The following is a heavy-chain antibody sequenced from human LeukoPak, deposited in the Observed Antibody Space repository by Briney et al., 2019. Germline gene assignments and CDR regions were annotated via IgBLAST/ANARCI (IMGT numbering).Heavy chain of an antibody. Sequence: SGGSLRLSCAASGFTFSTYAMNWVRQAPGKGLEWVSYISSSSSPTYHADSVQGRFTISRDNAKNSLYLQMNSLRGEDTAVYYCARDDGGYWGQGTLVTVSS. CDR3: ARDDGGY. CDR1: GFTFSTYA. D-gene: IGHD3-16*01. CDR2: ISSSSSPT. J-gene: IGHJ4*02. V-gene: IGHV3-48*01.